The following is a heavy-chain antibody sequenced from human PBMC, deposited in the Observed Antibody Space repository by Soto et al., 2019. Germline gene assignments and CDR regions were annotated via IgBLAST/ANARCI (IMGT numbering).Heavy chain of an antibody. CDR3: ARISARRNDFDV. CDR1: NYLFGAFG. CDR2: ITPYNGNT. Sequence: QVQLVQSGAEVKNPGASVKVSCPASNYLFGAFGISWVRQAPGQGLEWMGWITPYNGNTHYAEKFQDRVTMTADKSTTTAYMEVRRLTSDDTAVYFCARISARRNDFDVWGQGTVVTVSS. J-gene: IGHJ3*01. V-gene: IGHV1-18*01.